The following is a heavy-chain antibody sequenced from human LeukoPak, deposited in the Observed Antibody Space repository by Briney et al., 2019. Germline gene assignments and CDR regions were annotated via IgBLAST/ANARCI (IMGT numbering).Heavy chain of an antibody. CDR2: IKQDGSEK. CDR3: ARAPGIAAAGPFDY. CDR1: GFTFSSYW. V-gene: IGHV3-7*01. D-gene: IGHD6-13*01. J-gene: IGHJ4*02. Sequence: GGSLRLSCAASGFTFSSYWRSWGRQAPGKGVEWVANIKQDGSEKFYVDSVKGRFTISRDNAKNSLYLQMNSLRAEDTAVYYCARAPGIAAAGPFDYWGQGTLVTVSS.